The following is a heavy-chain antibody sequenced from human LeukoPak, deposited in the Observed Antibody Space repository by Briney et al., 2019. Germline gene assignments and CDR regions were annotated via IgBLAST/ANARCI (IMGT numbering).Heavy chain of an antibody. Sequence: ASVTVSCKASGYTFTGYYLDGLRQAPGQGLEWLGWINPNSGGTNYAQKFQGRVTMTRDTSISTAYMELSGLRSDDTAVYYCARTVPNTVTTLSDWGQGTLVTVSS. V-gene: IGHV1-2*02. D-gene: IGHD4-17*01. CDR3: ARTVPNTVTTLSD. CDR2: INPNSGGT. J-gene: IGHJ4*02. CDR1: GYTFTGYY.